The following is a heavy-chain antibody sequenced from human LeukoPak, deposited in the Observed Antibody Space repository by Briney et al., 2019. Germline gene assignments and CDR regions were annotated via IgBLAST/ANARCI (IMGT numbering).Heavy chain of an antibody. J-gene: IGHJ4*02. Sequence: SETLSLTCAVYGGSFSGYYWSWIRQPPGKGLGWIGEINHSGSTNYNPSLKSRVTISVDTSKNQFSLKLSSVTAADTAVYYCARVPLDYYDSSGYPDYWGQGTLVTVSS. CDR3: ARVPLDYYDSSGYPDY. V-gene: IGHV4-34*01. CDR2: INHSGST. D-gene: IGHD3-22*01. CDR1: GGSFSGYY.